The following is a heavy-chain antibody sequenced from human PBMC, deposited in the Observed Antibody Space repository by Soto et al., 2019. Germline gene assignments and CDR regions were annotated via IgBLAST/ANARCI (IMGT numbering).Heavy chain of an antibody. CDR1: GFTFSSYA. D-gene: IGHD3-9*01. J-gene: IGHJ4*02. CDR2: ISYDGSNK. V-gene: IGHV3-30-3*01. Sequence: GGSLRLSCAASGFTFSSYAMHWVRQAPGKGLEWVAVISYDGSNKYYADSVKGRFTISRDNSKNTLYLQMNSLRAEDTAVYYCASWYYDILTGYYPPYYFDYWGQGTLVTVSS. CDR3: ASWYYDILTGYYPPYYFDY.